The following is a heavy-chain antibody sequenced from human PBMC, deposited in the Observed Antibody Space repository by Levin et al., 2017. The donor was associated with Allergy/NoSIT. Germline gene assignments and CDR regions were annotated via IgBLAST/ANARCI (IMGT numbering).Heavy chain of an antibody. D-gene: IGHD3-16*01. CDR3: ASCLRGRGGSRNWFDP. CDR1: GGSISSSSYY. J-gene: IGHJ5*02. CDR2: IYYSGNT. Sequence: SQTLSLPCTVSGGSISSSSYYWGWIRQPPGKGLEWIGSIYYSGNTYYNPSLKSRVTISVDTSKNQFSLKVTSVTAADTAVYYCASCLRGRGGSRNWFDPWGQGTLVTVSS. V-gene: IGHV4-39*01.